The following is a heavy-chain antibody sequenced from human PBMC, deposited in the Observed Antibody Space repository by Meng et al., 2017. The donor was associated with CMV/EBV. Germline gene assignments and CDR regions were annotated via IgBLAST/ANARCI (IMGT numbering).Heavy chain of an antibody. CDR2: LNPNSGGT. D-gene: IGHD3-16*01. Sequence: CMPSGYTFPGYYLHWVRQAPGQGLEWVGWLNPNSGGTNYPQKFQGRVTMTRDTSISTAYMELSRLRSDDTAVYYCARVTPVAYYFDYWGQGTLVTVSS. CDR1: GYTFPGYY. V-gene: IGHV1-2*02. CDR3: ARVTPVAYYFDY. J-gene: IGHJ4*02.